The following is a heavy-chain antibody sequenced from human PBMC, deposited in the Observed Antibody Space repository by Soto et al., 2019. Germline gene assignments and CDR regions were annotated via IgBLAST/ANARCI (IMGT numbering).Heavy chain of an antibody. J-gene: IGHJ6*02. V-gene: IGHV1-69*06. Sequence: QVQLVQSGAEVKKPGSSVKVSCKASGGTFSSYAISWVRQAPGQGLEWMGGIIPIFGTANYAQKFQGRVTIPADKSTSTAYMELSSLRSEDTAVYYCARDRIAARPRSYFGMDVWGQGTTVTVSS. CDR1: GGTFSSYA. CDR3: ARDRIAARPRSYFGMDV. CDR2: IIPIFGTA. D-gene: IGHD6-6*01.